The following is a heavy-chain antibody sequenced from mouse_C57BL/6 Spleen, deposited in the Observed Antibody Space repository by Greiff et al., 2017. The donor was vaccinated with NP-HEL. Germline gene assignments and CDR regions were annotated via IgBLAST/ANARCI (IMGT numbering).Heavy chain of an antibody. J-gene: IGHJ4*01. CDR1: GYSITSGYY. CDR2: ISYDGSN. Sequence: DVQLQESGPGLVKPSQSLSLTCSVTGYSITSGYYWNWIRQFPGNKLEWMGYISYDGSNNYNPSLKNRISITRDTSKNQFFLKLNSVTTEDTATYYCARVYDYYYAMDYWGQGTSVTVSS. V-gene: IGHV3-6*01. D-gene: IGHD2-4*01. CDR3: ARVYDYYYAMDY.